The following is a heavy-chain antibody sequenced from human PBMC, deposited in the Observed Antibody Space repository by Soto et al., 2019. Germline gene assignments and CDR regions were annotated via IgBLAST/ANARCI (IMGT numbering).Heavy chain of an antibody. J-gene: IGHJ3*02. D-gene: IGHD3-16*02. CDR3: ARGTDYVWGSYRHTYGRHVFEI. CDR1: GYSFTSYG. Sequence: QVQVVQSGAEVKKPGASVKVSCKSSGYSFTSYGISWVRQAPGQGLEWMGWISAYNGNTNYAQKLQGRVTMTTDTSKSTAYMELRSLRFDDTAVYYCARGTDYVWGSYRHTYGRHVFEIWGQGTMVTVSS. V-gene: IGHV1-18*01. CDR2: ISAYNGNT.